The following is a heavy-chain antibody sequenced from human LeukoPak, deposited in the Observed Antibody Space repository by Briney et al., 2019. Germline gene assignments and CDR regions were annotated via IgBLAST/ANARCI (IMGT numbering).Heavy chain of an antibody. D-gene: IGHD5-18*01. CDR2: INWNGGST. V-gene: IGHV3-20*04. CDR1: GFTFDDYG. Sequence: PGGSLRLSCAASGFTFDDYGMSWVRQAPGKGLEWVSGINWNGGSTGYADSVKGRFTISRDNAKNSLYLQMNRLRAEDTALYYCARGRGYSYGPTTYYFDYWGQGTLVTVSS. J-gene: IGHJ4*02. CDR3: ARGRGYSYGPTTYYFDY.